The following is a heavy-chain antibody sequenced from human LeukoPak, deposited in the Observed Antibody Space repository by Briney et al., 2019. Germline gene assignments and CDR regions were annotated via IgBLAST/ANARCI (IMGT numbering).Heavy chain of an antibody. CDR2: LYSAGST. CDR1: GFIVSNNF. V-gene: IGHV3-53*01. D-gene: IGHD1-26*01. CDR3: AGSPWDGIRGVGLDYLDY. Sequence: GGSLRLSCAASGFIVSNNFMSWVRQAPGKGLEWVSVLYSAGSTFYIDSVKGRFTISRDNSKNMLFLQMNSLRVEDTAIYYCAGSPWDGIRGVGLDYLDYWGRGTLVTVSS. J-gene: IGHJ4*02.